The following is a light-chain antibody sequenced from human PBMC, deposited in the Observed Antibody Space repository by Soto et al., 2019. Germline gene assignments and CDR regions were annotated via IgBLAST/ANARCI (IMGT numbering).Light chain of an antibody. CDR3: QQYDNLPIT. V-gene: IGKV1-33*01. Sequence: DLQMTQSRSSLSASVGDRVTITCRASQDISNYLNWYQQKPGKAPKLLIYDASTLESGVPSRFSGSGSGTDFTFTISSLQPEDFATYYCQQYDNLPITFGQATRLENK. J-gene: IGKJ5*01. CDR2: DAS. CDR1: QDISNY.